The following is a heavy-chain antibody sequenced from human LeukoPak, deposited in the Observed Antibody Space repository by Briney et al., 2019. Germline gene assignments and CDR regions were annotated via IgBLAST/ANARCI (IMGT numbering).Heavy chain of an antibody. V-gene: IGHV1-46*01. CDR3: ARDIDGSGSYYNSKLDY. D-gene: IGHD3-10*01. J-gene: IGHJ4*02. Sequence: ASVKVSCKASGYTFTSYYMHWVRQAPGQGLEWMGIINPSGGSTSYAQKFQGRVTMTRGTSTSTVYMELSSLRSEDTAVYYCARDIDGSGSYYNSKLDYWGQGTLVTVSS. CDR1: GYTFTSYY. CDR2: INPSGGST.